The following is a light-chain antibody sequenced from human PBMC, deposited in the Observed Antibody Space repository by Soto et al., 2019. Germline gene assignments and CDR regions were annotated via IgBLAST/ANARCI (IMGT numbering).Light chain of an antibody. CDR2: DAS. J-gene: IGKJ4*01. V-gene: IGKV3-11*01. CDR1: QSVRTY. CDR3: HQRSKWPLT. Sequence: EIVLTQSPATLSLSPGERATLSCRASQSVRTYLAWYQQKPGQAPRLLIYDASNRATDIPDRFSGSGSGTDFTLTISSLDPEDFAIYSCHQRSKWPLTFGGGTKVEIK.